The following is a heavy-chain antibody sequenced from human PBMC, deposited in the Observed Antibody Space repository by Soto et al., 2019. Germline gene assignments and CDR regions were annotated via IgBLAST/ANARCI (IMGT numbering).Heavy chain of an antibody. CDR3: TRYSSSWYGQGMDV. D-gene: IGHD6-13*01. Sequence: EVPLVESGGGLVQPGGSLKLSCAASGFTFSGSAMHWVRQASGKGLEWVGRIRSKANSYATAYAASVKGRFTISRDDSKNTAYLQMNSLKTEDTAVYYCTRYSSSWYGQGMDVWGQGTTVTVSS. V-gene: IGHV3-73*02. CDR1: GFTFSGSA. CDR2: IRSKANSYAT. J-gene: IGHJ6*02.